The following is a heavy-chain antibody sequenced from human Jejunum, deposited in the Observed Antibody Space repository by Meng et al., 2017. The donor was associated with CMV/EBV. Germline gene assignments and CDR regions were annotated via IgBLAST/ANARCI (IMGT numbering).Heavy chain of an antibody. D-gene: IGHD3-3*01. J-gene: IGHJ4*02. V-gene: IGHV4-59*01. CDR1: GGSISSYC. CDR3: VRGVSPTEWPLEK. Sequence: TVSGGSISSYCWSWGRQSPGKGLEWLGYINYSESTKYNPSLESRVTMSLDRSRNQFSLRLSSVTAADTAVYFCVRGVSPTEWPLEKWGQGTLVTVSS. CDR2: INYSEST.